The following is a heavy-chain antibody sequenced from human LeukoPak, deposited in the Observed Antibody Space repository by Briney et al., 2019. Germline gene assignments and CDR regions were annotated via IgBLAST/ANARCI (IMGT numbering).Heavy chain of an antibody. CDR3: ARHDGRGGNTMGALDS. V-gene: IGHV4-39*01. Sequence: SETLSLTCTVSGSSISSGSHHWGWFRQSPGKGLEWIGSLYYSRTTYYNPSLNSRVTISVATSKNQFSLQLNSVTAADTAVYYCARHDGRGGNTMGALDSWGQGSLVTVSS. J-gene: IGHJ4*02. CDR1: GSSISSGSHH. D-gene: IGHD3-3*01. CDR2: LYYSRTT.